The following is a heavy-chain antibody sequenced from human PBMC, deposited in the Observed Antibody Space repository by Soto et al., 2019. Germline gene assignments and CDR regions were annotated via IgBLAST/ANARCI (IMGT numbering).Heavy chain of an antibody. CDR2: IWYDGSNK. J-gene: IGHJ3*02. CDR3: ARVTVTTGAFDI. Sequence: QVQLVESGGGVVQPGRSLRLSCAASGFTFSSYGMHWVRQAPGKGLEWVPVIWYDGSNKYYADSVKGRFTISRDNSKNTLYLQMNSLRAEDTAVYYCARVTVTTGAFDIWGQGTMVTVSS. D-gene: IGHD4-17*01. V-gene: IGHV3-33*01. CDR1: GFTFSSYG.